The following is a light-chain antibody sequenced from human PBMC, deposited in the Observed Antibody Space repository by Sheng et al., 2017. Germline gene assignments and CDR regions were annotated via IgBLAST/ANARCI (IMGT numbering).Light chain of an antibody. CDR3: QQLNSYPYT. V-gene: IGKV1-8*01. Sequence: IQMTQSPSSFSASTGDRVTITCRASQGISSYLAWYQQKPGKAPNLLIYAASTLQSGVPSRFSGSGSGTEFTLTISSLQPEDFATYYCQQLNSYPYTFGQGTKLEIK. CDR2: AAS. CDR1: QGISSY. J-gene: IGKJ2*01.